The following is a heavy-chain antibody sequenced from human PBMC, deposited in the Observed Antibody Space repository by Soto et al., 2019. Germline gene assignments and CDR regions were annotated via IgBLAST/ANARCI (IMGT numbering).Heavy chain of an antibody. D-gene: IGHD6-13*01. J-gene: IGHJ5*02. CDR2: IIPIFGTA. CDR3: ARDTLETSIAAAGTGWFDP. V-gene: IGHV1-69*13. Sequence: SVKVSCKASGGTFSSYAISWVRQAPGQGLEWMGGIIPIFGTANYAQKFQGRVTITADESTSTAYMELSSLRSEDTAVYYCARDTLETSIAAAGTGWFDPWGQGTLVTVS. CDR1: GGTFSSYA.